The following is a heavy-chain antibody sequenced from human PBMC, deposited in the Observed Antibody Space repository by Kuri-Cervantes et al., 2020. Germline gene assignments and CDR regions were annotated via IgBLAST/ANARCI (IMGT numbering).Heavy chain of an antibody. CDR1: GGSIDTNGYY. J-gene: IGHJ4*02. Sequence: GSLRLSCTVSGGSIDTNGYYWAWVRQPPGKGLEWIGSIYFNGNVYYNPSLKSHFTMSVDTSKNQFSLKFSSVAAADTAVYYCATTDYGDYDYWGQGTLVTVSS. CDR2: IYFNGNV. CDR3: ATTDYGDYDY. D-gene: IGHD4-17*01. V-gene: IGHV4-39*01.